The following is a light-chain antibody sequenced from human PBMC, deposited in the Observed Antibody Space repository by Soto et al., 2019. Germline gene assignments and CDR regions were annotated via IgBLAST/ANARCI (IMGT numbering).Light chain of an antibody. J-gene: IGKJ1*01. CDR3: QQRSNWPPT. CDR2: DAS. CDR1: QSVSSY. V-gene: IGKV3-11*01. Sequence: EIVLTQSPATLSLSPGERATLSCRASQSVSSYLAWYQQKPGQAPRLLIYDASNSATGIPARLSGSGSGTDFTLTISSLEPEDFAVYYCQQRSNWPPTFGQGTKVEIK.